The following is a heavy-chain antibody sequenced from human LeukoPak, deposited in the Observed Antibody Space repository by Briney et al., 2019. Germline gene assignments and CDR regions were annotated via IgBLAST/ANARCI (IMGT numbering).Heavy chain of an antibody. J-gene: IGHJ4*01. V-gene: IGHV3-21*01. D-gene: IGHD4-17*01. CDR1: GFIFSRHS. CDR3: ALYGAYFAF. Sequence: GGSLRLSCAGSGFIFSRHSMNWVRQAPGKGLEWVSSISTSSSYIYYADSVKGRFTISRDNARNSLYLQMNSLRPDDTAVYYCALYGAYFAFWGHGTLVTVSS. CDR2: ISTSSSYI.